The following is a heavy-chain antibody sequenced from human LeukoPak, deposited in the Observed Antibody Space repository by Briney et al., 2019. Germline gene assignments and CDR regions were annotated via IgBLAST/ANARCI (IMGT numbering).Heavy chain of an antibody. V-gene: IGHV1-18*01. J-gene: IGHJ4*02. CDR3: ARKEADYFDY. CDR2: ISAYNGNT. CDR1: GYTFTSYG. Sequence: ASVKVSCKAPGYTFTSYGISWVRQAPGQGLEWMGWISAYNGNTNYAQNLQGRVTMTTDTPTSTAYMELRSLRSDDTAVYYCARKEADYFDYWGQGTLVTVSP.